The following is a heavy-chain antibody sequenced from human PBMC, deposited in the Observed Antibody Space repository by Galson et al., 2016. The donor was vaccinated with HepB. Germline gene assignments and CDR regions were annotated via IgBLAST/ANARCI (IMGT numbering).Heavy chain of an antibody. Sequence: CAVSGFTFSSYAMHWVRQAPGKGLEYVAGISSYDGGSTYYADSVKGRFSISRDNSKNTLYLQMGSLRPEDMAVYHCARGAHSSSWYVFYFDFWGQGTLVTRSS. D-gene: IGHD6-13*01. CDR1: GFTFSSYA. J-gene: IGHJ4*02. CDR2: ISSYDGGST. CDR3: ARGAHSSSWYVFYFDF. V-gene: IGHV3-64*02.